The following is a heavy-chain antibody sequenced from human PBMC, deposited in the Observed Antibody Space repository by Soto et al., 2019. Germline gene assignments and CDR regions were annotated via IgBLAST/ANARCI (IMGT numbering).Heavy chain of an antibody. Sequence: QVQLQESGPGLVKPSETLSLTCTVSGGSISSYYWSWIRQPPGKGLEWIGYIYYSGSTNYNPSLKSRVTISVDTSKNQFSLKLSSLTAADTAVYYCARHGIAAGHGEDAFDIWGQGTMVTVSS. D-gene: IGHD6-13*01. CDR1: GGSISSYY. V-gene: IGHV4-59*08. CDR3: ARHGIAAGHGEDAFDI. J-gene: IGHJ3*02. CDR2: IYYSGST.